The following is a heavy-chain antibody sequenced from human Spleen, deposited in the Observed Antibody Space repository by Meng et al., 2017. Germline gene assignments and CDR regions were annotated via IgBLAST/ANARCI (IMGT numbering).Heavy chain of an antibody. V-gene: IGHV4-61*01. Sequence: SETLSLTCTVSGGSVSSGSYYWSWIRQPPGKGLEWIGYIYYSGSTNYNPSLKSRVTISVDTSKNQFSLKLSSVTAADTAVYFCARGLYYGSGSYGYWGQGMLVTVSS. D-gene: IGHD3-10*01. CDR1: GGSVSSGSYY. CDR3: ARGLYYGSGSYGY. J-gene: IGHJ4*02. CDR2: IYYSGST.